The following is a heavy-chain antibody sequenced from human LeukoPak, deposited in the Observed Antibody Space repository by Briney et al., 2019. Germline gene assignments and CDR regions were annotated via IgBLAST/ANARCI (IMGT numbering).Heavy chain of an antibody. CDR1: GXSISSYY. D-gene: IGHD6-19*01. J-gene: IGHJ5*02. V-gene: IGHV4-59*12. Sequence: PSETLSLTCTVSGXSISSYYWSWIRQPPGKGLEWIGYIYYSGSTNYNPSLKSRVTISVDTSKNQFSLKLSSVTAADTAVYYCARDFGSGSAWGQGALVTVSS. CDR3: ARDFGSGSA. CDR2: IYYSGST.